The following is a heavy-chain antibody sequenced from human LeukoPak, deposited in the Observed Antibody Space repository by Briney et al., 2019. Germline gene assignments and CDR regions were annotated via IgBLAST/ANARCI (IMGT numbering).Heavy chain of an antibody. CDR3: ARDGGGAYSLAFDI. J-gene: IGHJ3*02. V-gene: IGHV3-53*01. CDR2: IYSGGST. Sequence: GGSLRLSCAASGFSVISNYMSWVRPAPGKGLEWVSLIYSGGSTNYVDSVKGRFTISRDNSKNTLYLQMNNLRAEDTAVYYCARDGGGAYSLAFDIWGQGTLVPVSS. CDR1: GFSVISNY. D-gene: IGHD1-26*01.